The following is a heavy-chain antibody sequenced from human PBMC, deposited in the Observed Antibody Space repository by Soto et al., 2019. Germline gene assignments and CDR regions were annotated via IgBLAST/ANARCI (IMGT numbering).Heavy chain of an antibody. V-gene: IGHV4-59*01. CDR3: ARDIMGTNYYYYGMDV. CDR1: GDSISSYY. CDR2: IYYSGST. D-gene: IGHD2-8*01. Sequence: SETLSLTCTVSGDSISSYYWSWIRQPPGKGLEWIGYIYYSGSTNYNPSLKSRVTISVDTSKNQFSLKLSSVTDADTAVYYCARDIMGTNYYYYGMDVWGQGATVTVSS. J-gene: IGHJ6*02.